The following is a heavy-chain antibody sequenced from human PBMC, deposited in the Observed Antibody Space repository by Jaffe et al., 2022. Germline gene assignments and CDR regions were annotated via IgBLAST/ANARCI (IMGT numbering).Heavy chain of an antibody. D-gene: IGHD3-10*01. CDR1: GYTFTSYG. CDR2: ISAYNGNT. CDR3: ARAGDYGSGSYYIPPPYYYMDV. Sequence: QVQLVQSGAEVKKPGASVKVSCKASGYTFTSYGISWVRQAPGQGLEWMGWISAYNGNTNYAQKLQGRVTMTTDTSTSTAYMELRSLRSDDTAVYYCARAGDYGSGSYYIPPPYYYMDVWGKGTTVTVSS. J-gene: IGHJ6*03. V-gene: IGHV1-18*01.